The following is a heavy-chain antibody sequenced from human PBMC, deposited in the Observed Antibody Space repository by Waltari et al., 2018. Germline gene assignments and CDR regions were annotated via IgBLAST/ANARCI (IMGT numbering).Heavy chain of an antibody. CDR1: GYSFTSYW. CDR2: IYPGDSDT. D-gene: IGHD3-3*01. CDR3: ARQEAGDFWSGYPSRVFDY. V-gene: IGHV5-51*01. J-gene: IGHJ4*02. Sequence: EVQLVQSGAEVKKPGESLKISCKGSGYSFTSYWIGWVRQMPGKGLEWMGIIYPGDSDTRYSPSFQGQVTISADKSISTAYLQWSSLKASDTAMYYCARQEAGDFWSGYPSRVFDYWGQGTLVTVSS.